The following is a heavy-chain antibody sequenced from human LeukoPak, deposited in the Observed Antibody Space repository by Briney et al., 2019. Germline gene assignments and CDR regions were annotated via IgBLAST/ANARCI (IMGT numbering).Heavy chain of an antibody. CDR2: IRFDGSNK. V-gene: IGHV3-30*02. D-gene: IGHD1-26*01. J-gene: IGHJ4*02. CDR3: AKDDSATYSASLDY. CDR1: GFIFSSYG. Sequence: GGSLRLSCAASGFIFSSYGMHWVRQAPGKGLEWVTFIRFDGSNKYYADFVKGRFTISRDNSKNTLYLQMDFLRPDDTAVYYCAKDDSATYSASLDYWGQGTLVTVSS.